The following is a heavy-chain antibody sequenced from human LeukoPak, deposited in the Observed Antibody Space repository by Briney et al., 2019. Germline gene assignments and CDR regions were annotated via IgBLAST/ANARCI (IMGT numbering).Heavy chain of an antibody. CDR2: ISWNSGSI. J-gene: IGHJ6*03. CDR3: AKVGYDSSVGYYYYYMDV. Sequence: GGSLRLSCAASGFTFDDYAMHWVRQAPGQGLEWVSGISWNSGSIGYADSVKGRFTISRDNAKNSLYLQMNSLRAEDMALYYCAKVGYDSSVGYYYYYMDVWGKGTTVTVSS. V-gene: IGHV3-9*03. D-gene: IGHD3-22*01. CDR1: GFTFDDYA.